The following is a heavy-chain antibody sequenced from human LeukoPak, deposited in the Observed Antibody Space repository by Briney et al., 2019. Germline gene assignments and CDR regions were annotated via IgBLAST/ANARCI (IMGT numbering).Heavy chain of an antibody. CDR1: GVSFSGYY. V-gene: IGHV4-34*01. CDR3: ARRPPTTFPGYHYHFMAV. D-gene: IGHD4-11*01. J-gene: IGHJ6*03. Sequence: DPSETLSLTCAVYGVSFSGYYWSWVRQPPGKGLEWLGEINHSGSTNYNPSLKSRVTISADTAKTQFSLTLSSVTAADTAVYYCARRPPTTFPGYHYHFMAVWGKGTTVTVSS. CDR2: INHSGST.